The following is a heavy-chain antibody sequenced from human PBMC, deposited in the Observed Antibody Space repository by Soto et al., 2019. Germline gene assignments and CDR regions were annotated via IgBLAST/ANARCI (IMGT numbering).Heavy chain of an antibody. V-gene: IGHV1-69*01. Sequence: QVQLVQSGAEVKKPGSSVKVSCKASGGTFSSYAISWVRQAPGQGLEWMGGIIPVFGTANYAQKSQGRVMITADESTGTAYMELSSLRSEYAAVYYCVRNGDGLNWFDPWGQGTLVTVSS. D-gene: IGHD7-27*01. CDR2: IIPVFGTA. CDR3: VRNGDGLNWFDP. J-gene: IGHJ5*02. CDR1: GGTFSSYA.